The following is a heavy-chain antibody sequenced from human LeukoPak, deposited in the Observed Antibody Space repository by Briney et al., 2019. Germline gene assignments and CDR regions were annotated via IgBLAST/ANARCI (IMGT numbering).Heavy chain of an antibody. J-gene: IGHJ4*02. V-gene: IGHV4-34*01. Sequence: SETLSLTCAVYGGSFSGYYWSWIRQPPGKGLEWIGEINHSGSTNYNPSLKSRVTISVDKSKNQFSLKLSSVTAADTAVYYCAKGGLLWFGDIDYWGQGTLVTVSS. CDR1: GGSFSGYY. CDR3: AKGGLLWFGDIDY. D-gene: IGHD3-10*01. CDR2: INHSGST.